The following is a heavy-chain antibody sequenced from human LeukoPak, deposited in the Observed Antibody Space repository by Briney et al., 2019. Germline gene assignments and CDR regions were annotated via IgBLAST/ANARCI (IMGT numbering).Heavy chain of an antibody. CDR1: VFTFSDYY. Sequence: GGSLRLSCAASVFTFSDYYMSWIRQAAGKGLEWVSYISISSSYTNYADSVKGRFTIYRDHAKNSLYLQMNSLRAEDRDVYYCARDPPSSDWGQGTMVTVSS. J-gene: IGHJ4*02. V-gene: IGHV3-11*06. CDR3: ARDPPSSD. CDR2: ISISSSYT. D-gene: IGHD3-10*01.